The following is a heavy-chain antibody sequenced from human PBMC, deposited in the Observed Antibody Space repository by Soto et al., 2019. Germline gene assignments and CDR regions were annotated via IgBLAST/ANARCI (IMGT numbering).Heavy chain of an antibody. CDR2: IYYSGST. V-gene: IGHV4-39*01. J-gene: IGHJ4*02. D-gene: IGHD3-3*01. CDR1: GGSISSSSYY. CDR3: ARQGSLRFLEWLVDY. Sequence: QLQLQESGPGLVKPSETLSLTCTVSGGSISSSSYYWGWIRQPPGKGLEWIGSIYYSGSTYYNPSLKSRVTISVDTSKNQFSLKLSSVTAADTAVYYCARQGSLRFLEWLVDYWGQGTLVTVSS.